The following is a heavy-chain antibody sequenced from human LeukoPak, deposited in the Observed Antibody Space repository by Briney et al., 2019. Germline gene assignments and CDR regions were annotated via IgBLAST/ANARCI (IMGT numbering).Heavy chain of an antibody. V-gene: IGHV3-33*08. CDR2: IWYDGSNK. J-gene: IGHJ4*02. CDR1: GFTFNNYA. CDR3: ARDPPAVHFDY. D-gene: IGHD2-2*01. Sequence: GGSLRLSCAASGFTFNNYAMHWVRQAPGKGLEWVAVIWYDGSNKYYADSVKGRFTISRDNSKNTLYLQTNSLRAEDTAVYYCARDPPAVHFDYWGQGTLVTVSS.